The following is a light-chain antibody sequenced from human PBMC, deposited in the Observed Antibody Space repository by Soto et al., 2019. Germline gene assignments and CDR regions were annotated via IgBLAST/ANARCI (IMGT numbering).Light chain of an antibody. J-gene: IGKJ1*01. CDR2: DAS. CDR3: KQRSNWPXA. CDR1: QSVSSY. V-gene: IGKV3-11*01. Sequence: EIVLTQSPATLSLSPGERATLSCRASQSVSSYLAWYQQKPGQAPRLLIYDASNRATGIPARFSGSGSGTDFTLTISSLEPEDFAVYYCKQRSNWPXAFGQGTKVDIK.